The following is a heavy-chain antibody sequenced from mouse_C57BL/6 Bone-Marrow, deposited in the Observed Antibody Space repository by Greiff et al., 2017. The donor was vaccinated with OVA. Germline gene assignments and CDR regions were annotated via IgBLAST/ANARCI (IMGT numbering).Heavy chain of an antibody. V-gene: IGHV1-81*01. D-gene: IGHD2-12*01. CDR3: ARGGAYYTLFAY. CDR1: GYTFTSYG. J-gene: IGHJ3*01. CDR2: IYPRSGNT. Sequence: QVQLQQSGAELARPGASVKLSCKASGYTFTSYGISWVKQRTGQGLEWIGEIYPRSGNTYFNEKFKGKATLTADKSSSTAYMELRSLTSEDSAVYFCARGGAYYTLFAYWGQGTLVTVSA.